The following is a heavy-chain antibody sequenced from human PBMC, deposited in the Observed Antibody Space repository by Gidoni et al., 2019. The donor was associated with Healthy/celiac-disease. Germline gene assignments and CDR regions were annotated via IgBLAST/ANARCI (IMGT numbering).Heavy chain of an antibody. CDR1: GFTFSSYA. J-gene: IGHJ2*01. CDR2: SMSNGGST. Sequence: EVQLVESGGGLVEPGRSLRLSDSASGFTFSSYAMPWVRQAPGKGLEDVSASMSNGGSTYYADSVKGIFTISRDNSKNTLYLQMSSLRAEDTSVYYCVKVLAVTNCYFDLWGRGTLVTVSS. CDR3: VKVLAVTNCYFDL. V-gene: IGHV3-64D*06. D-gene: IGHD4-4*01.